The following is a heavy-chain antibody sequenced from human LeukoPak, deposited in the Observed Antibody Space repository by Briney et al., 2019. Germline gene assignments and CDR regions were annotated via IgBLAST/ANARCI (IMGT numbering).Heavy chain of an antibody. J-gene: IGHJ4*02. CDR1: GYTFTGFY. V-gene: IGHV1-2*02. Sequence: SVKVSCKASGYTFTGFYMHWVRQGPGQGLEWMGWINPTTGATKYAQKFQGRVTMTRDTSISTAYMDLSSLRSDDTAVYYCASLGDYFGSGSHSPFDYWGQGTLVTVSS. CDR2: INPTTGAT. CDR3: ASLGDYFGSGSHSPFDY. D-gene: IGHD3-10*01.